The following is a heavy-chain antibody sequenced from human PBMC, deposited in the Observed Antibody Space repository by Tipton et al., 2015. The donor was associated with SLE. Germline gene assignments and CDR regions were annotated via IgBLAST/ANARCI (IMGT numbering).Heavy chain of an antibody. CDR3: ARAWGDYYDSSGYYHDGDY. CDR2: ISAYNGNT. D-gene: IGHD3-22*01. V-gene: IGHV1-18*01. J-gene: IGHJ4*02. CDR1: GYTFTSYG. Sequence: QVQLVQSGAEVKKPGASVKVSCKASGYTFTSYGISWVRQAPGQGLEWMGWISAYNGNTNYAQKLQGRVTMTTDTSTSTAYMELRSLRSDDTAVYYCARAWGDYYDSSGYYHDGDYWGQGTLVTVSS.